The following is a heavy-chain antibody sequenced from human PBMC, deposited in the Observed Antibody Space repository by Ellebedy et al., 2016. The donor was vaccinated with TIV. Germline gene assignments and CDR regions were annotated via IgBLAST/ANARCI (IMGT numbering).Heavy chain of an antibody. V-gene: IGHV3-48*02. Sequence: GGSLRLXCAASGFIFSTYSMNWVRQAPGKGLEWVAFIRGSTNSISYADSVKGRFTISRDDAENSLYLQMNSLRDEDTAVYYCARGGAGFDSMNRELSFDSWGQGTLVTVSS. CDR2: IRGSTNSI. D-gene: IGHD1-26*01. CDR1: GFIFSTYS. J-gene: IGHJ4*02. CDR3: ARGGAGFDSMNRELSFDS.